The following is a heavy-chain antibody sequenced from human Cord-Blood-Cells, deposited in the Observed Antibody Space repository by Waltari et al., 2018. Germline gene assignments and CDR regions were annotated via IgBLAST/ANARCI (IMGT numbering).Heavy chain of an antibody. CDR1: GGSISSYY. V-gene: IGHV4-4*07. D-gene: IGHD3-3*01. J-gene: IGHJ4*02. CDR3: ARGYYDFWSGYYYFDY. Sequence: QVQLQESGPGLVKPSETLSLTCTVSGGSISSYYWSWIRQPAGKGLEWIGRIYTSGSTNYNPSLKSRVTMSVDTSKNQFSLKLSSVTAADTAVYYCARGYYDFWSGYYYFDYWGQGTLVTVSS. CDR2: IYTSGST.